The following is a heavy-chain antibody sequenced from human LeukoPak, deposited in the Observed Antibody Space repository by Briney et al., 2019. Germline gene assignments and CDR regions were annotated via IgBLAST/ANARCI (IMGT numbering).Heavy chain of an antibody. CDR3: ARKSGYARDY. D-gene: IGHD5-12*01. Sequence: PSETLSLTCAVYGKSFSGYYWNWIRQPPGKGLEWIGEINHSGSTTNHNPSLKSRVTMSVDTSKNQFSLKMTSVTAADTAVYYCARKSGYARDYWGQGTLVIVSS. J-gene: IGHJ4*02. CDR2: INHSGSTT. CDR1: GKSFSGYY. V-gene: IGHV4-34*01.